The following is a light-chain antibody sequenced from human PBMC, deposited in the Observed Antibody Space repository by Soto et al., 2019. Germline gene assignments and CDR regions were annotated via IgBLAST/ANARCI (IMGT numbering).Light chain of an antibody. CDR2: PNSDGSH. CDR3: QTWGTGIQV. CDR1: SGHSSYA. V-gene: IGLV4-69*01. Sequence: QSVLTQSPSASASLGASVKLTCTLSSGHSSYAIAWHQQQPEKGPRYLMNPNSDGSHSKGDGIPDRFSGSSSGAERYLTISSLQSEDEADYYCQTWGTGIQVFGGGTKLTVL. J-gene: IGLJ2*01.